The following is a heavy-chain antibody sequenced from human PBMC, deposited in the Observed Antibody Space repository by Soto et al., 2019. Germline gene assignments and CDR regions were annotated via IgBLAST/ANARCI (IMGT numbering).Heavy chain of an antibody. CDR1: GFTFSTYS. CDR2: IKQDGSEK. V-gene: IGHV3-7*01. Sequence: GGSLRLSCAASGFTFSTYSMNWVRQAPGNGLEWVANIKQDGSEKNYVDSVKGRFTISRDNAKNSLYLQMNSLRAEDTAVYFCARDSDYGEDYNHGMDVWGQGTTVTVSS. D-gene: IGHD4-17*01. J-gene: IGHJ6*02. CDR3: ARDSDYGEDYNHGMDV.